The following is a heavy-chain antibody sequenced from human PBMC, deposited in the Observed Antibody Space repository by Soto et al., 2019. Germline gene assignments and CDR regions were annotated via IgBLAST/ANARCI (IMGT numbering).Heavy chain of an antibody. CDR2: IYYSGST. Sequence: SETLSLTCTVSGGSISSYYWSWIRQPPGKGLEWIGYIYYSGSTNYNPSLKSRVTISVDTSKNQFSLKLSSVTAADTAVYYCARLYYGSGTPEDYYYYMDVWGKGTTVTVSS. D-gene: IGHD3-10*01. J-gene: IGHJ6*03. CDR1: GGSISSYY. CDR3: ARLYYGSGTPEDYYYYMDV. V-gene: IGHV4-59*08.